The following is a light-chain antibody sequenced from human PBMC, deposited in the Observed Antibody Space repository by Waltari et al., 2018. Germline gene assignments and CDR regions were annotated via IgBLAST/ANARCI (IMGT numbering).Light chain of an antibody. V-gene: IGKV1-5*03. CDR1: QGISSW. CDR2: KAS. CDR3: QQYNNWPLYT. J-gene: IGKJ2*01. Sequence: DIQMTQSPSTPSASVGDRFTITCRASQGISSWLAWYQQKPGKAPKLLIYKASSLESGVPSRFSGSGSGTEFTLTISSLQPDDFATYYCQQYNNWPLYTFGQGTKLEIK.